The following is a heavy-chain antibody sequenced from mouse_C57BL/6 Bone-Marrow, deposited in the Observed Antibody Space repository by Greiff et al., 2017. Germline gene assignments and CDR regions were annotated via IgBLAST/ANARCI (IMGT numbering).Heavy chain of an antibody. D-gene: IGHD3-2*01. Sequence: VQLQESGPGLVAPSQSLSITCTVSGFSLPSYGVHWVRQPPGKGLAWLVVIWSDGSTTYNSALYSRMSIRQANSKSQAFLKVNSLRTDDTATYYCARIDSSGSFDHWGQGTTLTVSS. V-gene: IGHV2-6*03. CDR1: GFSLPSYG. CDR2: IWSDGST. J-gene: IGHJ2*01. CDR3: ARIDSSGSFDH.